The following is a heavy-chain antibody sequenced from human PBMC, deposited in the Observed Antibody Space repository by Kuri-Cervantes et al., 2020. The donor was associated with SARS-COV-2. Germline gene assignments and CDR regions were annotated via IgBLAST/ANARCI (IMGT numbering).Heavy chain of an antibody. CDR3: ARDRFALATTRSYYYYMDV. CDR2: ISSSSSYI. CDR1: GFTFSDYY. Sequence: GESLKISCAASGFTFSDYYMSWIRQAPGKGLEWVSSISSSSSYIYYADSVKGRFTISRDNAKNSLYLQMNSLRAEDTAVYYCARDRFALATTRSYYYYMDVWGKGTTVTVSS. V-gene: IGHV3-11*06. J-gene: IGHJ6*03. D-gene: IGHD5-12*01.